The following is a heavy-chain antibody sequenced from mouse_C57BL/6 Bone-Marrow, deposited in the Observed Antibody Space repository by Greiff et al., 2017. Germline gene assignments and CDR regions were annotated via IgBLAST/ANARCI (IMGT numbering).Heavy chain of an antibody. CDR2: IDPENGDT. CDR1: GFNIKDDY. J-gene: IGHJ2*01. Sequence: EVQGVESGAELVRPGASVKLSCTASGFNIKDDYMHWVKQRPEQGLEWIGWIDPENGDTEYASKFQGKATITAYTSSNTAYLQLSSLTSEDTAVYYCTTWGWLLYYFDYWGQGTTLTVSS. CDR3: TTWGWLLYYFDY. V-gene: IGHV14-4*01. D-gene: IGHD2-3*01.